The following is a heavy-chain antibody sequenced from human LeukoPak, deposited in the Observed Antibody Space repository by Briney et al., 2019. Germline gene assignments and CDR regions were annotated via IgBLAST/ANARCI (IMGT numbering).Heavy chain of an antibody. D-gene: IGHD3-22*01. Sequence: SETLSLTCTVSGGSISIYYWSWIRQPPGKGLEWIGYIYYSGSTNYNPSLKSRVTISVDTSKNQFSLKLSSVTAADTAVYYCARGGYYYDTFPFDYWGQGTLVTVSS. CDR3: ARGGYYYDTFPFDY. J-gene: IGHJ4*02. V-gene: IGHV4-59*01. CDR1: GGSISIYY. CDR2: IYYSGST.